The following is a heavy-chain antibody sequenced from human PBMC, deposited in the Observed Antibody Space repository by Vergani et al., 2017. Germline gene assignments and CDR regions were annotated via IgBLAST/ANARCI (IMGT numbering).Heavy chain of an antibody. CDR3: ARESTDGSGSYYKAHYYYYGMDV. D-gene: IGHD3-10*01. V-gene: IGHV3-48*01. J-gene: IGHJ6*02. CDR2: ISSSSSTI. Sequence: EVQLVESGGGLVQPGGSLRLSCAASGFTFSSYSMNWVRQAPGKGLEWVSYISSSSSTIYYADSVKGRFTISRDNAKNSLYLQMYSLRAEDTAVYYCARESTDGSGSYYKAHYYYYGMDVWGQGTTVTVSS. CDR1: GFTFSSYS.